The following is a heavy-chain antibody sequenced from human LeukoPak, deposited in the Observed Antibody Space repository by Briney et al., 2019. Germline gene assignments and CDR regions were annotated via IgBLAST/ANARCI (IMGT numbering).Heavy chain of an antibody. CDR2: ISSSSSTI. CDR3: ARDDNYCSSTSCYAYYGMDV. D-gene: IGHD2-2*01. Sequence: GGSLRLSCAASGFTFSSYSMNWVRQAPGKGLEWVSYISSSSSTIYYADSVKGRFTISRDNSKNTLYLQMNSLRAEDTAVYYCARDDNYCSSTSCYAYYGMDVWGQGTTVTVSS. V-gene: IGHV3-48*01. CDR1: GFTFSSYS. J-gene: IGHJ6*02.